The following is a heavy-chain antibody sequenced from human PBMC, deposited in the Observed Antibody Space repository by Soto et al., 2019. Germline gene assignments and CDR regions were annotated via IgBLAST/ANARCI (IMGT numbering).Heavy chain of an antibody. J-gene: IGHJ4*02. CDR3: ASTIGHYDFDKFDY. V-gene: IGHV4-39*01. D-gene: IGHD3-22*01. CDR1: GGSISSSRNY. Sequence: QLQLQESGPGLVKPSETLSLICTVSGGSISSSRNYWGWIRQPSGKGLEWIGSIYYGASTYYNPSLKSRVTISVDTSKNQFSLKLSSVTAADTAVYYCASTIGHYDFDKFDYWGQGTLVTVSS. CDR2: IYYGAST.